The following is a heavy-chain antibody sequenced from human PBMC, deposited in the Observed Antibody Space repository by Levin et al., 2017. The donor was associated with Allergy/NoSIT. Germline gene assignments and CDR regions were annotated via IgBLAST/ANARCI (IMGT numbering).Heavy chain of an antibody. Sequence: SETLSLTCTVSGGSISSHYWSWIRQPPGKKLEWIGYIYHSGSTNYNPSLKSRVTISVDTSKNQLSLKLSSVTAADTAVYYCAASPRYYYDYMDVWGKGTTITVSS. V-gene: IGHV4-59*11. J-gene: IGHJ6*03. CDR1: GGSISSHY. CDR2: IYHSGST. CDR3: AASPRYYYDYMDV.